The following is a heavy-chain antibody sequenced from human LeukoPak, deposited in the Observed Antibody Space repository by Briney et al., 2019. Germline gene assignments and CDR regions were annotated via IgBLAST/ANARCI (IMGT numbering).Heavy chain of an antibody. V-gene: IGHV3-9*01. CDR1: GFTFDDYA. CDR2: ISWNSGSI. D-gene: IGHD6-19*01. CDR3: ARSSVAGKRTSFDY. J-gene: IGHJ4*02. Sequence: GGSLRLSCAASGFTFDDYAMHWVRQAPGKGLEWVSGISWNSGSIGYADSVKGRFTISRDNAKNSLYLQMNSLRAEDTALYYCARSSVAGKRTSFDYWGQGTLVTVSS.